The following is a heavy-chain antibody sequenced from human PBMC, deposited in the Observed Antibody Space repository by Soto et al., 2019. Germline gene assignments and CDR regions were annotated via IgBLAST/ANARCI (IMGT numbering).Heavy chain of an antibody. CDR3: ARDRTDSGYYTNWLDP. CDR1: GGTFGSDA. CDR2: IIPIFGTT. D-gene: IGHD3-22*01. Sequence: QVHLMQSGAEVKKPGSSVKVSCKASGGTFGSDAITWVRQAAGQGLEWVGRIIPIFGTTNYAQNLQGRVTISADNSTLTYYMELHSLTSDDTALYYCARDRTDSGYYTNWLDPWGQGTQVTVSS. J-gene: IGHJ5*02. V-gene: IGHV1-69*06.